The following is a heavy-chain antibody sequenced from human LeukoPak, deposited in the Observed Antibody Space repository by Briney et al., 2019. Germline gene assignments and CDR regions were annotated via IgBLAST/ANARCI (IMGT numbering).Heavy chain of an antibody. J-gene: IGHJ4*02. CDR2: ISSSSSTI. Sequence: GGSLRLSCAASGFTFSSYSMNWVRQAPGKGLEWVSYISSSSSTIYYADSVKGRFTISRDNAKNSLYLQMNSLRAEDTAVYYCAREVDSGSYRPSYYFDYWGQGTLVTVSS. CDR3: AREVDSGSYRPSYYFDY. V-gene: IGHV3-48*04. D-gene: IGHD1-26*01. CDR1: GFTFSSYS.